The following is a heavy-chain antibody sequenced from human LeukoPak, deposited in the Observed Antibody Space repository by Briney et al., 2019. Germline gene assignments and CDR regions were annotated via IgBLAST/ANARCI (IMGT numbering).Heavy chain of an antibody. CDR2: ISSSSSTI. Sequence: GGSLRLSCAASGFTFSSYSMNWVRQAPGKGLEWVSYISSSSSTIYYADSVKGRFTISRDNAKNSLYLQMNSLRAEDTAVYYCARSEKYYYDSSGLSAYDAFDIWGQGTMVTVSS. V-gene: IGHV3-48*04. CDR3: ARSEKYYYDSSGLSAYDAFDI. CDR1: GFTFSSYS. J-gene: IGHJ3*02. D-gene: IGHD3-22*01.